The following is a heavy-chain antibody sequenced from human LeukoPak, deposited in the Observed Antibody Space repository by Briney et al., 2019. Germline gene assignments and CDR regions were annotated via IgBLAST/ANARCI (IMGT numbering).Heavy chain of an antibody. Sequence: GGSLRLSCSASGFTFSDRDMDWVRQAPGKGLEWVGRSRNKAKSHTTEYAASVKGRFTISRDNSNNSVWLQMNSLKTEDTAVYYCALWSYYYYGLDVWGQGTTVTVSS. J-gene: IGHJ6*02. D-gene: IGHD3-10*01. CDR2: SRNKAKSHTT. CDR1: GFTFSDRD. CDR3: ALWSYYYYGLDV. V-gene: IGHV3-72*01.